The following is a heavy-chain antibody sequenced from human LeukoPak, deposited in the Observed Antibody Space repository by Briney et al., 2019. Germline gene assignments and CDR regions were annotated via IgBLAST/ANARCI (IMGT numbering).Heavy chain of an antibody. CDR2: ISGSGGST. CDR1: GFTFSSYS. Sequence: GSLRLSCAASGFTFSSYSMNWVRQAPGKGLEWVSAISGSGGSTYYADSVKGRFTISRDNSKNTLYLQMNSLRAEDTAVYYCAKDLGLSGSWFDPWGQGTLVTVSS. CDR3: AKDLGLSGSWFDP. D-gene: IGHD3-16*02. J-gene: IGHJ5*02. V-gene: IGHV3-23*01.